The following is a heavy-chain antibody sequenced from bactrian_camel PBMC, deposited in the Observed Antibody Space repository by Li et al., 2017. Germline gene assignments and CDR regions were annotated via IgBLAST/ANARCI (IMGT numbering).Heavy chain of an antibody. D-gene: IGHD1*01. Sequence: DVQLVESGGGLVQPGGSLRLSCAASGFTFSRYAMSWVRQAPGKGLEWVATINSGDGSPYYTDSVKGRFIITRDKGKDLVYLQMNGLQPEDTGMYYCAVRLNSGCPVFAKDFAYWGQGTQVTVS. CDR1: GFTFSRYA. CDR2: INSGDGSP. CDR3: AVRLNSGCPVFAKDFAY. V-gene: IGHV3S40*01. J-gene: IGHJ6*01.